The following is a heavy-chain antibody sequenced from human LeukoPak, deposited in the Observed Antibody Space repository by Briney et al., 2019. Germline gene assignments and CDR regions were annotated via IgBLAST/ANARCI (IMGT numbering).Heavy chain of an antibody. D-gene: IGHD3-10*01. CDR1: GGSISSYY. Sequence: SETLSLTCTVSGGSISSYYWSWIRQPPGKGLEWIGYIYYSGSTNYNPSLKSRVTMSVDTSKNQFSLKLSSVTAADTAVYYCARDVGVRGVIIMDYWGQGTLVTVSS. J-gene: IGHJ4*02. V-gene: IGHV4-59*01. CDR2: IYYSGST. CDR3: ARDVGVRGVIIMDY.